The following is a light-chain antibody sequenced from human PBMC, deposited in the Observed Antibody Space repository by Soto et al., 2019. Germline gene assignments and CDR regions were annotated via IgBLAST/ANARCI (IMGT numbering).Light chain of an antibody. V-gene: IGKV3-15*01. CDR3: QPYSNLPPWT. CDR2: GAS. J-gene: IGKJ1*01. Sequence: EIVMTQSPATLSVSPGERATLSCRASQSVSSNLAWYQQKPGQAPRLLIYGASTRAAGIPASFSGSGSGTEFTLTISSLQSEDFAVYYCQPYSNLPPWTFGQGTKVEIK. CDR1: QSVSSN.